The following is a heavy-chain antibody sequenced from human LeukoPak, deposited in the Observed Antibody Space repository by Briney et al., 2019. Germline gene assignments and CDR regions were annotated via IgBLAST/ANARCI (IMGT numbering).Heavy chain of an antibody. CDR2: IYHSGTT. CDR3: ARKKNVYYYFDY. CDR1: GYSITSSSW. V-gene: IGHV4-28*01. J-gene: IGHJ4*02. D-gene: IGHD3-10*01. Sequence: PSETLSLTCAVSGYSITSSSWWGWIRQPPGKGLEWIGYIYHSGTTYYNPSLQSRVTMSVDTSKNQFSLKLSSVTAVDTAVYYWARKKNVYYYFDYWGQGTLVTVSS.